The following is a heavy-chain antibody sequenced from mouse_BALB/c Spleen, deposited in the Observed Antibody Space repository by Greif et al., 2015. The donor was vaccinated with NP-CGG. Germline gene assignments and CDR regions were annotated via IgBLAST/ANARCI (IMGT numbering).Heavy chain of an antibody. CDR1: GLNIKDTY. CDR2: IDPANGNT. V-gene: IGHV14-3*02. D-gene: IGHD3-1*01. Sequence: EVMLVESGAELVKPGASAKLSCTASGLNIKDTYMHWVKQRPEQGLEWIGRIDPANGNTKYDPKFQGKATITADTSSNTAYLQLSSLTSEDTAVYYCARARPYYAMDYWGQGTSVTVSS. J-gene: IGHJ4*01. CDR3: ARARPYYAMDY.